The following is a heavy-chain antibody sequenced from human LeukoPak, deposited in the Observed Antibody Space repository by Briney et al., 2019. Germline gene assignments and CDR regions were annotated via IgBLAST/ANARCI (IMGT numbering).Heavy chain of an antibody. CDR1: GGSISSSSYY. D-gene: IGHD3-22*01. J-gene: IGHJ5*02. V-gene: IGHV4-39*07. CDR3: ARGVEPNYYDSSEDWFDP. Sequence: PSETLSLTCTVPGGSISSSSYYWGWIRQPPGKGLEWIGSIYYSGSTYYNPSLKSRVTISVDTSKNQFSLKLSSVTAADTAVYYCARGVEPNYYDSSEDWFDPWGQGTLVTVSS. CDR2: IYYSGST.